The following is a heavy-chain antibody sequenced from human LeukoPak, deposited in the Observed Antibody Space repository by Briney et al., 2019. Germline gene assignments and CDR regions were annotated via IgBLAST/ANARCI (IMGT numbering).Heavy chain of an antibody. J-gene: IGHJ6*03. V-gene: IGHV4-61*02. CDR3: AREPDVYYYYMDV. Sequence: PSETQSLTCTVSGGSISSSSYYWGWIRQPPGKGLEWIGRIYTSGSTNYNPSLKSRVTMSVDTSKNQFSLKLSSVTAADTAVYYCAREPDVYYYYMDVWGKGTTVTVSS. CDR2: IYTSGST. CDR1: GGSISSSSYY. D-gene: IGHD3-10*02.